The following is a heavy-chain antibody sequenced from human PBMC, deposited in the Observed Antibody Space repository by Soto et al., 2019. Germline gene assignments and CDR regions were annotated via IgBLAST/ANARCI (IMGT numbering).Heavy chain of an antibody. V-gene: IGHV4-39*01. Sequence: PSETLSLTCTVSGGSISSSSYYWGWIRQPPGKGLEWIGSIYYSGSTYYNPSLKSRVTISVDTSKSQFSLKLSSVTAADTAVYYCARAGPGGYYDFWSGYYTGQGWFDPWGQGTLVTVSS. J-gene: IGHJ5*02. D-gene: IGHD3-3*01. CDR2: IYYSGST. CDR3: ARAGPGGYYDFWSGYYTGQGWFDP. CDR1: GGSISSSSYY.